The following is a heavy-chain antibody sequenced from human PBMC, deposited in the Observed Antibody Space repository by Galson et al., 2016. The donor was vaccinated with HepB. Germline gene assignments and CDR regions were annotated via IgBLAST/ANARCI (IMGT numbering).Heavy chain of an antibody. Sequence: QSGAEVTKAGESLKISCEGSGYSFSTYWIGWVRQMPGKGLEWMGIIYPGDSDTRYSPSFQGQVTISADKSISTAYLQWSSLKASDTARYYCATQGAYGDYGRWYFDLWGRGTLVTVSS. V-gene: IGHV5-51*03. CDR1: GYSFSTYW. CDR2: IYPGDSDT. J-gene: IGHJ2*01. D-gene: IGHD4-17*01. CDR3: ATQGAYGDYGRWYFDL.